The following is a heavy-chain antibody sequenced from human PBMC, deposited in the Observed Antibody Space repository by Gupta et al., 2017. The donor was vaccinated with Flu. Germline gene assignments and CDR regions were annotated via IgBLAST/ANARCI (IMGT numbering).Heavy chain of an antibody. V-gene: IGHV3-73*01. CDR3: ARGMDGGWFDP. J-gene: IGHJ5*02. Sequence: EVQLVESGGGLVQPGGSLNLSCAASGFTFSGSTMHWVRQASGKGLEWVSRIRSKANSYATAYAASVKGRFTISRDDSKNTAYLQMNSLKTDDTAVYYCARGMDGGWFDPRGQGTLVTVSS. CDR1: GFTFSGST. CDR2: IRSKANSYAT.